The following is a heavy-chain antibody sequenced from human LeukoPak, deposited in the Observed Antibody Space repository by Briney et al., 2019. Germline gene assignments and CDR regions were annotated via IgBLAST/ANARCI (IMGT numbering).Heavy chain of an antibody. J-gene: IGHJ4*02. D-gene: IGHD3-10*01. CDR3: TTGSRRFSGSYYI. Sequence: AGGSLRLSCAASGFTFSNAWMSWVRQAPGKGLEWVGRIKSKTDGGTTDYAAPVKGRFTISRDGSKNTLYLQMNSLKTEDTAVYYCTTGSRRFSGSYYIWGQGTLVTVSS. CDR1: GFTFSNAW. CDR2: IKSKTDGGTT. V-gene: IGHV3-15*01.